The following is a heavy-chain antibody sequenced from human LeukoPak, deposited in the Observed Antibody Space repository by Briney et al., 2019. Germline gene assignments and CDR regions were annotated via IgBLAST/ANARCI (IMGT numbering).Heavy chain of an antibody. Sequence: GGSLRLSCAASGFTFSSYSMNWVRQAPGKGLEWVSSISSSSSYIYYADSVKGRFTISRDNAKNSLYLQMNSLGAEDTAVYYCASPLVVPAEAFDIWGQGTMVTVSS. J-gene: IGHJ3*02. CDR3: ASPLVVPAEAFDI. CDR1: GFTFSSYS. CDR2: ISSSSSYI. D-gene: IGHD2-2*01. V-gene: IGHV3-21*01.